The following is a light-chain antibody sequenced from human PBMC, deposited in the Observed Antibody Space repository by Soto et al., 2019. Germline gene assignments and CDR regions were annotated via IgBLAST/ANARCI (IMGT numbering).Light chain of an antibody. CDR3: TSYVGSNIWV. Sequence: QSVLTQPPSASGSPGQSVTISCTGTSSDVGAYKYVSWYQQYPGKAPKLMIYEVSKRPSRVPDRFSGSKSGNTASLTVSGLPAEDEADYYCTSYVGSNIWVFGGGTKLTVL. J-gene: IGLJ3*02. V-gene: IGLV2-8*01. CDR2: EVS. CDR1: SSDVGAYKY.